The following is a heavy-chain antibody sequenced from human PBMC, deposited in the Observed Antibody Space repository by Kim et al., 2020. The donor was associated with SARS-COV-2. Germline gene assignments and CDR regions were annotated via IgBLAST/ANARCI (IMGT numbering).Heavy chain of an antibody. Sequence: SGPTLVNPTQTLTLTCTFSGFSLSTSGVGVGWIRQPPGMALEWLALIYWDDDKRYSPSLKSRLTISRGTSKNQVVLTMTSMDPVDTGTYYCIYRGYGDYFFDYWGQAALVTVSS. CDR2: IYWDDDK. CDR3: IYRGYGDYFFDY. D-gene: IGHD4-17*01. CDR1: GFSLSTSGVG. J-gene: IGHJ4*02. V-gene: IGHV2-5*02.